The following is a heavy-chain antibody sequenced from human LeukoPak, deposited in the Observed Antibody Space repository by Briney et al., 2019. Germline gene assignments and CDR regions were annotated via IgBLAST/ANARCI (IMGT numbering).Heavy chain of an antibody. J-gene: IGHJ3*02. V-gene: IGHV3-48*02. CDR2: ISSSSSTL. CDR1: GFTFSSYS. Sequence: QPGGSLRLSCAASGFTFSSYSMSWVRQAPGKGLEWVAYISSSSSTLHYADPVKGRFTISRDNANNSLYLQMNSLRDEDTAVYYCARDGRPFDIWGQGTMVTVSS. CDR3: ARDGRPFDI.